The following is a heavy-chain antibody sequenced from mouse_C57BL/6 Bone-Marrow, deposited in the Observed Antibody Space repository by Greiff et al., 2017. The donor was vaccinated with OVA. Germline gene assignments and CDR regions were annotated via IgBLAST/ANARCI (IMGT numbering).Heavy chain of an antibody. D-gene: IGHD2-3*01. Sequence: VKLMESGAELARPGASVKLSCKASGYTFTSYGISWVKQRTGQGLEWIGEIYPRSGNTYYNEKFKGKATLTADKSSSTAYMELRSLTSEDSAVYFCATMMVTTPCAMDYWGQGTSVTVSS. J-gene: IGHJ4*01. CDR2: IYPRSGNT. CDR3: ATMMVTTPCAMDY. CDR1: GYTFTSYG. V-gene: IGHV1-81*01.